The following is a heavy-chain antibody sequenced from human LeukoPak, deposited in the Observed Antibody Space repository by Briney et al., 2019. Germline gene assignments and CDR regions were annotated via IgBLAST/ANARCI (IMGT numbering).Heavy chain of an antibody. Sequence: PGGSLRLSCAASGFSFSSYAMSWVRQAPGKGLEWVSGISGSDGSTYYADSVKGRFTISRDNSKNTLYLQMNSLRAEDTAVYYCAGSTWMVTLDYWGQGTLVTVSS. CDR1: GFSFSSYA. D-gene: IGHD5-18*01. CDR3: AGSTWMVTLDY. CDR2: ISGSDGST. V-gene: IGHV3-23*01. J-gene: IGHJ4*02.